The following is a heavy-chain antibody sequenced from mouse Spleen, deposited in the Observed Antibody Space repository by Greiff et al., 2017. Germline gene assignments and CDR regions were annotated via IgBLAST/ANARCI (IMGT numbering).Heavy chain of an antibody. CDR2: ISSGGGNT. J-gene: IGHJ2*01. CDR1: GFTFSSYA. Sequence: EVKVVESGGGLVKLGGSLKLSCAASGFTFSSYAMSWVRQTPEKRLEWVATISSGGGNTYYPDSVKGRFTISRDNAKNTLYLQMSSLKSEDTAMYYCARRGNPYFDYWGQGTTLTVSS. V-gene: IGHV5-9*04. CDR3: ARRGNPYFDY. D-gene: IGHD2-1*01.